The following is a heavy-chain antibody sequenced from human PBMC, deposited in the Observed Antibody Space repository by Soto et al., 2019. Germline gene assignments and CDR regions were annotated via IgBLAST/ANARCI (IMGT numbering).Heavy chain of an antibody. CDR3: ARAEDYYYGMDV. CDR2: INSDGSST. J-gene: IGHJ6*02. V-gene: IGHV3-74*01. CDR1: GFTFSSYW. Sequence: PWWCLGLSCASSGFTFSSYWMHWVRQAPGKGLVWVSRINSDGSSTSYADSVKGRFTISRDNAKNTLYLQMNSLRAEDTAVYYCARAEDYYYGMDVWGQGLTVTV.